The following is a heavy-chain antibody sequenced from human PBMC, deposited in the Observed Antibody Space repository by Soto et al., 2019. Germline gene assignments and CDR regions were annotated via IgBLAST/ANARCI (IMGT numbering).Heavy chain of an antibody. CDR3: ARDKITGLFDY. Sequence: SETLSLTCTVSGGSISSYYWSWIRQPPGKGLEWIWYIYYSGSTNYNPSLMSLVTISVDTSKNQFSLKLTSVTAADTAVYYCARDKITGLFDYWGQGTLVTVS. D-gene: IGHD2-8*02. J-gene: IGHJ4*02. CDR1: GGSISSYY. CDR2: IYYSGST. V-gene: IGHV4-59*12.